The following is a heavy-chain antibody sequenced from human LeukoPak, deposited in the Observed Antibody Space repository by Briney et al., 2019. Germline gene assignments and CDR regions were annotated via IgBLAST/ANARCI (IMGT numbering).Heavy chain of an antibody. J-gene: IGHJ4*02. V-gene: IGHV4-34*01. CDR3: ARDHRWRGPFDY. CDR1: GGSFSGYY. Sequence: SETLSLTCAVYGGSFSGYYWSWTRQPPGKGLEWIGEINHSGSTNYNPSLKSRVTISVDTSKNQFSLKLSSVTAADTAVYYCARDHRWRGPFDYWGQGTLVTVSS. CDR2: INHSGST. D-gene: IGHD3-3*01.